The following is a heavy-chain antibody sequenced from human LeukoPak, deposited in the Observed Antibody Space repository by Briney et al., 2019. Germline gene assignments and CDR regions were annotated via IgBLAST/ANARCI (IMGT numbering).Heavy chain of an antibody. J-gene: IGHJ6*03. CDR3: ARGLQTEYRDV. D-gene: IGHD4-11*01. CDR1: GFTFDDYG. CDR2: INWNGGST. V-gene: IGHV3-20*04. Sequence: GGYLRLSCAASGFTFDDYGMSWVRQAPGKGLEWVSGINWNGGSTGYADSVKGRFTISRDNAKNSLYLQMNSLRAEDTALYYWARGLQTEYRDVWGKGTTVTVSS.